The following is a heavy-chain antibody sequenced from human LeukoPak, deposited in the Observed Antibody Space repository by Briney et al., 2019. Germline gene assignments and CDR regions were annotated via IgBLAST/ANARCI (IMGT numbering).Heavy chain of an antibody. CDR2: ISGDGGST. Sequence: GGSLRLSCSGPGFMFHDYAIHLVRQAPGKGLEWVSLISGDGGSTFYADSVKGRFTISRGNSKNSLYLQMNSVRSDDTALYYCASESKSSGWYDYWGQGTLVTVSS. V-gene: IGHV3-43*02. D-gene: IGHD6-19*01. CDR3: ASESKSSGWYDY. J-gene: IGHJ4*02. CDR1: GFMFHDYA.